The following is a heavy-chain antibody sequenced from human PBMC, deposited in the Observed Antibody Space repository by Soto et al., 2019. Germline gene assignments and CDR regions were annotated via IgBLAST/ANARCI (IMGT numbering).Heavy chain of an antibody. D-gene: IGHD4-17*01. CDR1: GFTFSSYG. V-gene: IGHV3-30*18. J-gene: IGHJ4*02. CDR3: AKKALWAYGGNSFDY. Sequence: PGGSLRLSCAASGFTFSSYGMHWVRQAPGKGLEWVAVISYDGSNKYYADSVKGRFTISRDNSKNTRYLQMNSLRAEDTAVYYCAKKALWAYGGNSFDYWGQGTLVTVSS. CDR2: ISYDGSNK.